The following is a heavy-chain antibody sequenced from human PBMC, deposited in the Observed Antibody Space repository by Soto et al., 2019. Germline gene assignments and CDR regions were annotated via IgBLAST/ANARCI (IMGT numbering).Heavy chain of an antibody. V-gene: IGHV1-2*02. Sequence: GVAVNVACTASRYSFSGSYVAWVRQAPGQGLEWMGWINPNSGGTNYAQKFQGRVTMTRDTSISTAYMELSRLRSDDTAVYYCARGTYYYDSSGYWGDALDIWGQGTMVTVSS. D-gene: IGHD3-22*01. CDR2: INPNSGGT. CDR1: RYSFSGSY. J-gene: IGHJ3*02. CDR3: ARGTYYYDSSGYWGDALDI.